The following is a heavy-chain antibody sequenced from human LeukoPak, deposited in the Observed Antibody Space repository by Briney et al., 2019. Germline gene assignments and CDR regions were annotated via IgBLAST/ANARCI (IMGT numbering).Heavy chain of an antibody. CDR2: IWFDGSEQ. CDR3: AREGDSRWGELSP. V-gene: IGHV3-33*01. Sequence: GGSLRLSCAASGFTFSTYAIHWVRQAPGKGLEWVAVIWFDGSEQYYADSVKGRFIISKDNSKSTSNLQLNSLRAEDTAVYYCAREGDSRWGELSPWGQGTLVTVSS. J-gene: IGHJ1*01. CDR1: GFTFSTYA. D-gene: IGHD3-16*02.